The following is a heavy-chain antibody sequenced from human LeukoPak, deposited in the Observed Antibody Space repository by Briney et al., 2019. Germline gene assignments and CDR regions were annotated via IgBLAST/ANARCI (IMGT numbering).Heavy chain of an antibody. Sequence: GALRLSCAASGFTFSSYNMNWVRQAPGKGLEWVSSITSGSSYIYYADSVKGRFTISRDNAKNSLYLQMNSLRAEDTAVYYCARDPYSGSYGNYYYYFMDVWGKGTTVTISS. CDR2: ITSGSSYI. D-gene: IGHD1-26*01. V-gene: IGHV3-21*01. J-gene: IGHJ6*03. CDR1: GFTFSSYN. CDR3: ARDPYSGSYGNYYYYFMDV.